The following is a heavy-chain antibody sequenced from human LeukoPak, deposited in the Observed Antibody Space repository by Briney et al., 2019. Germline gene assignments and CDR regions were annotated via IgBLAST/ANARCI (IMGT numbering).Heavy chain of an antibody. V-gene: IGHV1-69*04. D-gene: IGHD2-2*01. J-gene: IGHJ6*02. Sequence: ASVKGSCKASGGTFSSYAISWVRQAPGQGLEWMGRIIPIFGIANYAQKFQGRVTITADKSTSTAYMELSSLRSEDTAVYYCARSRDCSSTSCSPYYYYGMDVWGQGTTVTISS. CDR2: IIPIFGIA. CDR1: GGTFSSYA. CDR3: ARSRDCSSTSCSPYYYYGMDV.